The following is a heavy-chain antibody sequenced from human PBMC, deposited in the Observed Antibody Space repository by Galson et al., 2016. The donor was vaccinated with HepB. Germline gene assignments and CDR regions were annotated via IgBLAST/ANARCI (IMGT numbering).Heavy chain of an antibody. CDR2: IYHSGST. J-gene: IGHJ4*02. CDR1: GGSISSHDW. D-gene: IGHD2/OR15-2a*01. CDR3: ARNGFYCLDY. V-gene: IGHV4-4*02. Sequence: SETLSLTCAVSGGSISSHDWWSWVHQPPGKGLEWIGEIYHSGSTNYNPSLKSRVTISVDNFKNQFSLKLTSVTAADTAVYYCARNGFYCLDYWGQGILVTVSS.